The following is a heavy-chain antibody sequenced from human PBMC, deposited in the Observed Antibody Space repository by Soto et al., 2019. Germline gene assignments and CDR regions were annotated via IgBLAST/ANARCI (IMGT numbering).Heavy chain of an antibody. CDR2: ISSSSSYI. D-gene: IGHD6-13*01. Sequence: GGSLRLSCAASGFTFSRYSMNWVRQAPGKGLEWVSSISSSSSYIYYADSVKGRFTISRDNAKNSLYLQMNSLRAEDTAVYYCARDGEVGIAAAVPGYYYYYYYMDVWGKGTTVTVSS. V-gene: IGHV3-21*01. J-gene: IGHJ6*03. CDR3: ARDGEVGIAAAVPGYYYYYYYMDV. CDR1: GFTFSRYS.